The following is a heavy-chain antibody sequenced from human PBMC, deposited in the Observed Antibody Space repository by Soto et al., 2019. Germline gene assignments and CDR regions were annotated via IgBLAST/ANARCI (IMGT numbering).Heavy chain of an antibody. CDR2: ITSNGGHT. V-gene: IGHV3-64*01. CDR3: ARRIPFVYGMDV. D-gene: IGHD2-21*01. J-gene: IGHJ6*02. Sequence: EVQLVESGGGLVQPGGSLRLSCAASGFTFSSYAMHWVRQAPGKGLEYVSAITSNGGHTDYASSVKGRFTISRDNSKKTLYLQMGSLRVEDMVVYYCARRIPFVYGMDVWGQGTTVTVSS. CDR1: GFTFSSYA.